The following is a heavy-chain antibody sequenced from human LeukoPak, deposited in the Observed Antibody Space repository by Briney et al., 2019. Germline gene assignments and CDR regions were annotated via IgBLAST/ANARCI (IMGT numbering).Heavy chain of an antibody. J-gene: IGHJ5*02. D-gene: IGHD1-1*01. V-gene: IGHV4-30-2*01. CDR1: GGSISSGGYS. CDR3: ARGVQYVVSQHGNWFDP. Sequence: PSQTLSLTCAVSGGSISSGGYSWSWIRQPPGKGLEWIGYIYYSGSTYYNPSLKSRVTISVDRSKNQFSLKLSSVTAADTAVYCCARGVQYVVSQHGNWFDPWGQGTLVTVSS. CDR2: IYYSGST.